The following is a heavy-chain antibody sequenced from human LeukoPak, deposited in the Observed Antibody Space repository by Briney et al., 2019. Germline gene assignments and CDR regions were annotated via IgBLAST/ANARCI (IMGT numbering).Heavy chain of an antibody. Sequence: GGSLRLSCAASGFTFSSYWIHCVRQAPGKGLVWVSLINSDESITTYADSVKGRFTISRDNAKNTLYPQMNSLRPEDTAVYYCARDLGYSIDYWGQGTLLTVSS. CDR2: INSDESIT. CDR1: GFTFSSYW. D-gene: IGHD5-18*01. V-gene: IGHV3-74*03. CDR3: ARDLGYSIDY. J-gene: IGHJ4*02.